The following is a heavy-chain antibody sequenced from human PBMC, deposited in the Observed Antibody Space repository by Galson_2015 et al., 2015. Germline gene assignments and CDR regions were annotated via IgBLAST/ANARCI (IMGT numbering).Heavy chain of an antibody. CDR1: GFTFSSYG. J-gene: IGHJ6*02. CDR3: AREYSSLYGMDV. CDR2: IWYDGSNK. Sequence: SLRLSCAASGFTFSSYGMHWVRQAPGKGLEWVAVIWYDGSNKYYADSVKGRFTISRDNSKNTLYLQMNSLRAEDTTVYYCAREYSSLYGMDVWGQATPVTVSS. D-gene: IGHD6-13*01. V-gene: IGHV3-33*01.